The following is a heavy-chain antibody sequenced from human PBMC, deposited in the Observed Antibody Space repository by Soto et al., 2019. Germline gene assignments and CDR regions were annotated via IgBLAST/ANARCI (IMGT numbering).Heavy chain of an antibody. CDR3: ARLKSRYYKIISYSFDY. V-gene: IGHV4-34*01. D-gene: IGHD3-10*01. CDR2: INHSGST. Sequence: PSETLSLTCAVYGGSFSGYYWSWIRQPPGKGLEWIGEINHSGSTNYNPSLKSRVTISVDTSKNQFSLKLSSVTAADTAVYYCARLKSRYYKIISYSFDYWGRRTLVTVSS. CDR1: GGSFSGYY. J-gene: IGHJ4*02.